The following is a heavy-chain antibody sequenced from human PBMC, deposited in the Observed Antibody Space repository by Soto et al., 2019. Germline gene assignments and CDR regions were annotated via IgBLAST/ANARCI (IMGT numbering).Heavy chain of an antibody. D-gene: IGHD3-3*01. J-gene: IGHJ4*02. CDR3: AKGRYDFWSPYYFDS. V-gene: IGHV3-9*01. CDR2: ITWNSRVL. CDR1: GLNLDDFA. Sequence: EVQLVESGGRLVQPGRSLRLSCVGTGLNLDDFAMHWVRQAPGKGLEWVSGITWNSRVLAYADSVKGRFTISRDNARNSLDLQMDSLRDEDTALYYCAKGRYDFWSPYYFDSWGQGTLVTVSS.